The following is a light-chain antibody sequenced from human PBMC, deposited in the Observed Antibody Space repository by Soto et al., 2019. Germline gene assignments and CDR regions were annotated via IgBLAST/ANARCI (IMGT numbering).Light chain of an antibody. CDR3: SSYSSSSTLYV. CDR2: EVS. CDR1: SSDVGGYIY. Sequence: TQPASVSGSPGQSITISCTGTSSDVGGYIYVSWYQHHPGKAPKLMIYEVSNRPSGVSNRFSGSKSGNTASLTISGLQAEDEADYYCSSYSSSSTLYVFGTGTQLTVL. V-gene: IGLV2-14*01. J-gene: IGLJ1*01.